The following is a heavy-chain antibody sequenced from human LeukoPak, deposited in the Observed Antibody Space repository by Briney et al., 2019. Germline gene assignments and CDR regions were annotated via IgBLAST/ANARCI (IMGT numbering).Heavy chain of an antibody. D-gene: IGHD5-18*01. CDR1: GHTFTSYG. J-gene: IGHJ3*02. CDR2: ISAYNGNT. CDR3: ARVYSSSGPDAFDI. Sequence: ASVKVSCKASGHTFTSYGISWVRQAPGQGLEWMGWISAYNGNTNYAQKLQGRVTMTTDTSTSTAYMELRSLRSDDTAVYYCARVYSSSGPDAFDIWGQGTMVTVSS. V-gene: IGHV1-18*01.